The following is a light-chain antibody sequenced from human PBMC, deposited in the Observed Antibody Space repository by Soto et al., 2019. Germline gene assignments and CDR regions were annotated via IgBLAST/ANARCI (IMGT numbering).Light chain of an antibody. J-gene: IGKJ2*01. CDR3: QQTFHSPST. CDR2: ASS. Sequence: EIVLTQSPGTLSLSPGETASLSCWASQSIISNFLAWYQQRRGQPPRLLIDASSRMASGIPARVTGSGSVTAFTLNISRVEPEDSAVYYCQQTFHSPSTFGHGTRLEI. V-gene: IGKV3-20*01. CDR1: QSIISNF.